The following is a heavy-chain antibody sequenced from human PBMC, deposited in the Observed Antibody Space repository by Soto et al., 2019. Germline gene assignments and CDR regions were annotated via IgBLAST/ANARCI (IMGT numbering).Heavy chain of an antibody. CDR1: GGSISSSTYY. Sequence: SETLSLTCTVSGGSISSSTYYWGWIRQPPGKGLEWIGYIYYSGSTNYNPSLKSRVTISVDTSKNQFSLKLSSVTAADTAVYYCARLRLPYSSSWYSYFDYCGQGTLVTVSS. CDR2: IYYSGST. CDR3: ARLRLPYSSSWYSYFDY. D-gene: IGHD6-13*01. V-gene: IGHV4-39*07. J-gene: IGHJ4*02.